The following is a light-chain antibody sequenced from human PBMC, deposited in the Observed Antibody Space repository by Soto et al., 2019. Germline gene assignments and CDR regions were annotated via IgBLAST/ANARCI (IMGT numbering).Light chain of an antibody. V-gene: IGKV3-20*01. CDR2: GAS. CDR1: QSISRT. J-gene: IGKJ5*01. CDR3: QQYGSSPPIT. Sequence: EIVLTQSPGTLSLSPGERATLSCRASQSISRTLAWYQQKSGQAPRLLISGASSRATGIPDRFTGSGSGTDFTLTISRLEPEDFAVYYCQQYGSSPPITFGQGTRLEIK.